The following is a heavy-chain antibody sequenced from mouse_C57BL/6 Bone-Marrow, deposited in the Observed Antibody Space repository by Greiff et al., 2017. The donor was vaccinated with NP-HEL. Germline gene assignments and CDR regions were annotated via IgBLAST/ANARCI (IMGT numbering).Heavy chain of an antibody. CDR2: IYPGAGAT. CDR1: GYAFSSYW. CDR3: ARRFYYDYDAWFAY. V-gene: IGHV1-80*01. Sequence: QVQLQQSGAELVKPGASVKISCKASGYAFSSYWMNWVKQRPGKGLEWIGQIYPGAGATNYNGKFKGKATLTADKSSSTAYMQLSSLTSEDSSVYFCARRFYYDYDAWFAYWGQGTLVTVSA. J-gene: IGHJ3*01. D-gene: IGHD2-4*01.